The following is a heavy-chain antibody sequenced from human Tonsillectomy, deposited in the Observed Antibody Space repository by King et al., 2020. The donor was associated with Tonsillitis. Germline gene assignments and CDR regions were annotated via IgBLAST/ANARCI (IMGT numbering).Heavy chain of an antibody. D-gene: IGHD6-13*01. V-gene: IGHV3-49*05. CDR2: IRRRAYGGTP. Sequence: VQLVESGGGLVKPGRSLRLSCTASGFSFDDYAISWFRQAPGKGLEWVGFIRRRAYGGTPEYAASVKGRFTISRDDSKSIAYLQMNSLKTEDTAVDYCSRDLTPTSWYLGWFDPWGQGTLVTVSS. CDR3: SRDLTPTSWYLGWFDP. CDR1: GFSFDDYA. J-gene: IGHJ5*02.